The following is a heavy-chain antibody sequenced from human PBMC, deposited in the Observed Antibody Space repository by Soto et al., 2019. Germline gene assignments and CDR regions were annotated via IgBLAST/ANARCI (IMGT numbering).Heavy chain of an antibody. CDR2: IYYSGNT. Sequence: LSLTCIVSGDSMSSGAYYWNWIRQHPGKGLEWIGYIYYSGNTYYNPSLKSRIVISVDTSKNQFSLNLGSVTAADTAIYYCASSYSGYLDNWGRGALVTVSS. J-gene: IGHJ4*02. CDR1: GDSMSSGAYY. D-gene: IGHD3-22*01. V-gene: IGHV4-31*03. CDR3: ASSYSGYLDN.